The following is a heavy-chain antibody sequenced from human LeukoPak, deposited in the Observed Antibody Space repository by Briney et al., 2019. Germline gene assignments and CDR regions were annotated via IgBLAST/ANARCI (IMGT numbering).Heavy chain of an antibody. V-gene: IGHV4-59*08. CDR1: GGSISSYY. CDR3: ARHRWEAVAGTYYYYGMDV. Sequence: SETLSLTCTVSGGSISSYYWSWIRQPPGKGLEWIGYIYYRGSTNYNPSLKSRVTISVDTSKNQFSLKLSSVTAADTAVYYCARHRWEAVAGTYYYYGMDVWGQGTTVTVSS. J-gene: IGHJ6*02. D-gene: IGHD6-19*01. CDR2: IYYRGST.